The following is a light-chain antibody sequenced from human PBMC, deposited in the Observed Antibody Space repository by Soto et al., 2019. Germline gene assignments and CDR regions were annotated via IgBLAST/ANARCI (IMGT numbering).Light chain of an antibody. CDR2: GAF. CDR1: ETISRD. Sequence: IVMTQSPATLSVSPGEGATLSCRASETISRDLAWYQQKPGQSPRLLIFGAFPRATGVPVRFSGSGSGTEFTLTVSSLQSEDVAVYFCQQYNKWPLTFGGGTMVEIK. J-gene: IGKJ4*01. V-gene: IGKV3D-15*01. CDR3: QQYNKWPLT.